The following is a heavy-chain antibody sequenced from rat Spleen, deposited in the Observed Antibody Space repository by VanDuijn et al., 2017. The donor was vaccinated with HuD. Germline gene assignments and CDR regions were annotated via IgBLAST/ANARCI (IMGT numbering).Heavy chain of an antibody. J-gene: IGHJ3*01. CDR2: TNYDGSST. CDR3: ATVNCWFAY. Sequence: EVQLVEYDGGLVQPGRSLKLSCAASGFTFSDYYMAWVRQAPTKGLEWVATTNYDGSSTYYRDSVKGRFTISRDNAKSTLYLQMHSLRSEDTAAYYCATVNCWFAYWGQGALVTVSS. V-gene: IGHV5-29*01. D-gene: IGHD1-10*01. CDR1: GFTFSDYY.